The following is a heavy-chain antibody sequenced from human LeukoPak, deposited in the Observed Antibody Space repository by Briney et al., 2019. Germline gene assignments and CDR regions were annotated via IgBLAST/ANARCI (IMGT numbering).Heavy chain of an antibody. CDR2: IYTSGST. D-gene: IGHD3-10*01. CDR1: GGSISSYY. Sequence: SETLSLTCTVSGGSISSYYWSWIRQPAGKGLEWIGRIYTSGSTNYNPPLKSRVTMSVDTSKNQFSLKLSSVTAADTAVYYCARDETRDGETNWFDPWGQGTLVTVSS. CDR3: ARDETRDGETNWFDP. V-gene: IGHV4-4*07. J-gene: IGHJ5*02.